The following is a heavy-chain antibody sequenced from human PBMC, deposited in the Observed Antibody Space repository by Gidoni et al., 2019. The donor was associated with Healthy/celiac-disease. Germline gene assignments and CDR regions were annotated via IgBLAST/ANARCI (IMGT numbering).Heavy chain of an antibody. Sequence: QVQLVQSGAEVKKPGASVTVSCKASGYTFTSYGISWVRQAPGQGLEWMGWISAYNGNTKYAQKIQGRVTMTTDTSTSTAYMELRSLRSDDTAVYYCARDIGIAVAGANWFDPWGQGTLVTVSS. J-gene: IGHJ5*02. CDR2: ISAYNGNT. CDR1: GYTFTSYG. D-gene: IGHD6-13*01. V-gene: IGHV1-18*04. CDR3: ARDIGIAVAGANWFDP.